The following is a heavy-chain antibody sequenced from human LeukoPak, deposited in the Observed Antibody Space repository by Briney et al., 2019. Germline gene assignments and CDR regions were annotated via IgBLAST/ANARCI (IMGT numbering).Heavy chain of an antibody. CDR2: FDPEDGRM. V-gene: IGHV1-24*01. CDR3: AKATYYYDSVGFYYFEH. D-gene: IGHD3-22*01. Sequence: GASVKVSCKVSGYTLTELSMHWVRQAPGKRPEWLGGFDPEDGRMIYAQDFRGRVTMTDDTSTDTSYMELRSLTSEDTAVYYCAKATYYYDSVGFYYFEHWGQGTLVTVSS. CDR1: GYTLTELS. J-gene: IGHJ4*02.